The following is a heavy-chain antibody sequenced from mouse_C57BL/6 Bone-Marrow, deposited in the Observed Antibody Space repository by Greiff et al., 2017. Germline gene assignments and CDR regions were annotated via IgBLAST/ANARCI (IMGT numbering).Heavy chain of an antibody. V-gene: IGHV1-20*01. CDR1: GYSFTGYF. J-gene: IGHJ1*03. CDR3: ARDGYYGSSKGYFDV. CDR2: LNPYNGDT. D-gene: IGHD1-1*01. Sequence: VQLQQSGPELVKPGDSVKISCKASGYSFTGYFMNWVMPSHGKSLEWIGRLNPYNGDTFYNQKFKGKATLTVDKSSSTAHMELRSLTSEDSAVYYCARDGYYGSSKGYFDVWGTGTTVTGSS.